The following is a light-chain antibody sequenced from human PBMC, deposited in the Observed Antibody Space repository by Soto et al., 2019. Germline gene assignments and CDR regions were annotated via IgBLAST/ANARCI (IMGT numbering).Light chain of an antibody. CDR1: SSDIGDYNY. Sequence: QSVLTQPASVSGSPGQSITVSCTGTSSDIGDYNYVSWYQQHPGKAPKVIIYEVTNRPSGVSNRFSGSKSGNTASPTISGLQAEDEADYYCSSYRRSTTYVFGTGTKVTVL. V-gene: IGLV2-14*01. J-gene: IGLJ1*01. CDR3: SSYRRSTTYV. CDR2: EVT.